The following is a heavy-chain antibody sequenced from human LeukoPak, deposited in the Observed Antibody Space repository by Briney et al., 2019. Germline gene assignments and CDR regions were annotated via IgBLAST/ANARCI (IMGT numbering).Heavy chain of an antibody. V-gene: IGHV1-8*02. CDR2: MNPNSGNT. CDR3: ARVSNGYYDSSGYYYVLDP. CDR1: GYTFTSYD. D-gene: IGHD3-22*01. J-gene: IGHJ5*02. Sequence: GASVKVSCKASGYTFTSYDINWVRQATGQGLEWMGWMNPNSGNTGYAQKFQGRVTMTRNTSISTAYMELSSLRSEDTAVYYCARVSNGYYDSSGYYYVLDPWGQGTLVTVSS.